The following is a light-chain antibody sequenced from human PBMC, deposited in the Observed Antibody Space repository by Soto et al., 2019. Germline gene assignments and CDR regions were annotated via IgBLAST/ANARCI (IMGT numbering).Light chain of an antibody. V-gene: IGLV3-21*04. J-gene: IGLJ2*01. CDR1: NIGSKS. Sequence: SYELTQPHSVSVAPGKTARITCGGNNIGSKSVHWYQQKPGQAPVLVIYYDSDRPSGIPERFSGSNSGNTATLTISRVEAGDEADYYCQVWDSSSEHVVFGGGTKLTVL. CDR3: QVWDSSSEHVV. CDR2: YDS.